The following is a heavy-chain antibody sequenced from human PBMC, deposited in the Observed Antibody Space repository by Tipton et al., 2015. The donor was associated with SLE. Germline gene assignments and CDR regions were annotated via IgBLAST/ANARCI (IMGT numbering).Heavy chain of an antibody. CDR1: GGSISSSSYY. CDR3: AKKESYGDYGYYYYFMDV. CDR2: IYYSGST. J-gene: IGHJ6*03. Sequence: TLFLTCTVSGGSISSSSYYWGWIRQPPGKGLEWIGSIYYSGSTYYNPSLKSRVTISVDTSKNQFSLKLSSVTAADTAVYYCAKKESYGDYGYYYYFMDVWGKGTTVTVSS. V-gene: IGHV4-39*07. D-gene: IGHD4-17*01.